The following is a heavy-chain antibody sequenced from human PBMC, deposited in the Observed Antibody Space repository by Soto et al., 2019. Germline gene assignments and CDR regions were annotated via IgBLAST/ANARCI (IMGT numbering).Heavy chain of an antibody. J-gene: IGHJ4*02. V-gene: IGHV1-46*01. D-gene: IGHD1-26*01. CDR3: ARGGGVGATMVFYYFDY. CDR1: GYTFTSYY. Sequence: ASVKVSCKASGYTFTSYYMHWVRQAPGQGLEWMGIINPSGGSTSYAQKFQGRVTMTRDTSTSTVYMELSSLRSEDTAVYYCARGGGVGATMVFYYFDYWGQGTLVTVSS. CDR2: INPSGGST.